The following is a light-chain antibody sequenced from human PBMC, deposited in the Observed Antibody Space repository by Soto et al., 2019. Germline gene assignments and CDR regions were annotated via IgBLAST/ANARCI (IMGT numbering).Light chain of an antibody. J-gene: IGKJ4*01. V-gene: IGKV1-5*01. CDR3: QQYSSYPSLT. CDR1: QSISDS. Sequence: DIQMTQSPSTLSASVGDRVTITCRASQSISDSLAWYQQKPGKAPDLLISDVSSLERGVASRFSGSGSGTEFTLTISSMQPDDFATYYCQQYSSYPSLTFGGGTKVDIK. CDR2: DVS.